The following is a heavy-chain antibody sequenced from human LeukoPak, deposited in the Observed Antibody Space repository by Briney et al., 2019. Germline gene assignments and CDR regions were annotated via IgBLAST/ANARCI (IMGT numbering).Heavy chain of an antibody. CDR2: IYYSGST. D-gene: IGHD3-9*01. CDR3: ARQLVDSDYYFDY. Sequence: SGTLSLTCTVSGGSISSSSYYWGWIRQPPGKGLEWIGSIYYSGSTYYNPSLKSRVTISVDTSKNQFSLKLSSVTAADTAVYYCARQLVDSDYYFDYWGQGTLVTVSS. J-gene: IGHJ4*02. CDR1: GGSISSSSYY. V-gene: IGHV4-39*01.